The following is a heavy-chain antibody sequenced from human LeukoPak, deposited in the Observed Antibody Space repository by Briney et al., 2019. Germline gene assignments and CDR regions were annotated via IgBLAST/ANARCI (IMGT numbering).Heavy chain of an antibody. CDR2: IYYSGST. Sequence: SETLSLTCTVSGGSISSYYWSWIRQPPGKGLEWIGYIYYSGSTNYNPSLKSRVTISVDTSTNQFTLKLSSVAAADTAVYYCARGEAVAGTSAFDIWGQGTMVTVSS. D-gene: IGHD6-19*01. CDR3: ARGEAVAGTSAFDI. CDR1: GGSISSYY. J-gene: IGHJ3*02. V-gene: IGHV4-59*01.